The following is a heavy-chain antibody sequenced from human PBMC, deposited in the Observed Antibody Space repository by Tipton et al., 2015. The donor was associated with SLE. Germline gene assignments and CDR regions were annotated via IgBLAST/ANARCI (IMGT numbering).Heavy chain of an antibody. CDR2: FYSDTTT. D-gene: IGHD5-24*01. CDR1: ELAVSSNY. V-gene: IGHV3-66*01. CDR3: ARALPSADNSYYFDY. Sequence: SLRLSCAASELAVSSNYMSWVRQSAGRGLEWVSVFYSDTTTYYADSVKGRFIVSRDDSEHTVYLQMNSLRADDTAVYYCARALPSADNSYYFDYWGQGAQVTVSS. J-gene: IGHJ4*02.